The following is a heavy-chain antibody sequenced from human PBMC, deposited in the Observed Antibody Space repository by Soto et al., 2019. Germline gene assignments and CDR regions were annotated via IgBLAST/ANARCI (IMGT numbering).Heavy chain of an antibody. CDR2: IIPIFGTA. CDR1: GGTFSSYA. Sequence: GASVKVSCKASGGTFSSYAIIWVRQAPGQGLEWMGGIIPIFGTANYAQKFQGRVTITADESTSTAYMELSSLRSEDTAVYYCARDLWCSGGSCYLDVWGQGTTVTVSS. J-gene: IGHJ6*02. CDR3: ARDLWCSGGSCYLDV. V-gene: IGHV1-69*13. D-gene: IGHD2-15*01.